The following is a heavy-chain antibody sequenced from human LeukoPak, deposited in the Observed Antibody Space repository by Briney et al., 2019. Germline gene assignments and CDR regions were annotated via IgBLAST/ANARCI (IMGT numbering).Heavy chain of an antibody. CDR1: GFTFSSYS. Sequence: GGSLRLSCAASGFTFSSYSMNWVRQAPGKGLEWVSSISSGSGYIYYADSVMGRFTISRDNAKNSLYLQMNSLRAEDTAVYYCARGIVAAGNIDFWGQGTLVTVSS. CDR3: ARGIVAAGNIDF. CDR2: ISSGSGYI. D-gene: IGHD6-13*01. J-gene: IGHJ4*02. V-gene: IGHV3-21*01.